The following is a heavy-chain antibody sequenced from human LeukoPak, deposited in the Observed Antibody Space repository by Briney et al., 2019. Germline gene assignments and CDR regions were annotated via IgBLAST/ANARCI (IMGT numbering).Heavy chain of an antibody. D-gene: IGHD3-16*01. Sequence: GGSLRLSCAASGFTFSDYYMSWIRQAPGKGLEWVSYISSSSSYINYADSVKGRFTISRDNSKNTLYLEMNSLRADDTAQYYCAKAFAGASFDYWGQGTLVTVSS. V-gene: IGHV3-11*05. CDR3: AKAFAGASFDY. CDR1: GFTFSDYY. CDR2: ISSSSSYI. J-gene: IGHJ4*02.